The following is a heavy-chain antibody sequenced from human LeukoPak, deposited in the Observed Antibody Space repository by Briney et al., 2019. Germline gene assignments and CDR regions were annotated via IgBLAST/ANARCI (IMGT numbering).Heavy chain of an antibody. D-gene: IGHD2-2*01. Sequence: GRSLRLSRTASGFTFGDYAMSWFRQAPGKGLEWVGFIRSKAYGGTTEYAASVKGRFTISRDDSKSIAYLQMNSLKTEDTAVYYCTRPTGDSTSCPDYWGQGTLVTVSS. V-gene: IGHV3-49*03. J-gene: IGHJ4*02. CDR1: GFTFGDYA. CDR2: IRSKAYGGTT. CDR3: TRPTGDSTSCPDY.